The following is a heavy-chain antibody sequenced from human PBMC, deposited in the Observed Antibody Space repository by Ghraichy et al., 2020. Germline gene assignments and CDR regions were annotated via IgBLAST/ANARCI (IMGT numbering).Heavy chain of an antibody. CDR1: GFSLSNATMG. V-gene: IGHV2-26*01. CDR2: IFSNDEK. CDR3: ARISYRQYSSTWTSWIDP. Sequence: SGPTLVKPTETLTLTCTVSGFSLSNATMGVSWIRQPPGKALEWLAHIFSNDEKSYSTSLKSRLTISKDTYKSQVVLTVTNMDPVDTATYYCARISYRQYSSTWTSWIDPWGQGTLVTVSS. J-gene: IGHJ5*02. D-gene: IGHD6-13*01.